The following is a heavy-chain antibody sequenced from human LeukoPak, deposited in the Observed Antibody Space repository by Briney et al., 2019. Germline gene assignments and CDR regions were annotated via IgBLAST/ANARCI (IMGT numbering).Heavy chain of an antibody. D-gene: IGHD3-16*02. J-gene: IGHJ4*02. CDR2: IQYDRTNE. Sequence: GGSLRLSCAASAFTFSSYGMHWVRQAPGKGLEWVAYIQYDRTNEQYAHSVKGRFRISRDNSNNILYLQMNSLRTEDTAVYYCARAVWYDYVWGSYREPDVFDYWGQGTLVTVSS. V-gene: IGHV3-30*02. CDR1: AFTFSSYG. CDR3: ARAVWYDYVWGSYREPDVFDY.